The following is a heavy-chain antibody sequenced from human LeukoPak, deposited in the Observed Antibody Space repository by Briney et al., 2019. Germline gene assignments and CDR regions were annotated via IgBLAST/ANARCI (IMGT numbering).Heavy chain of an antibody. CDR3: ARGGDYVHYYFDY. CDR2: IYHSGST. V-gene: IGHV4-38-2*02. CDR1: GYSITSGFY. Sequence: PSETLSLICTVSGYSITSGFYWGWIRQPPGEGLEWIGSIYHSGSTSYNPSLKSRVAISVDTSKNQFSLKLYSVTAADTAVYYCARGGDYVHYYFDYWGQGTLLTVSS. J-gene: IGHJ4*02. D-gene: IGHD4-17*01.